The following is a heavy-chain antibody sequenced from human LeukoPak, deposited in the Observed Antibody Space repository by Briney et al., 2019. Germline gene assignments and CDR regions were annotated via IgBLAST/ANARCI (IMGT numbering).Heavy chain of an antibody. J-gene: IGHJ4*02. CDR2: IRNKANSYAT. CDR3: TREDGSGSYYSSFVY. Sequence: GGSLRLSCAASGFTFSGSAMHWVRQASGKGLEWVGRIRNKANSYATAYAASVKGRFTISRDDSKNTAYLQMNSLKTEDTAVYCCTREDGSGSYYSSFVYWGQGTLVTVSS. CDR1: GFTFSGSA. V-gene: IGHV3-73*01. D-gene: IGHD3-10*01.